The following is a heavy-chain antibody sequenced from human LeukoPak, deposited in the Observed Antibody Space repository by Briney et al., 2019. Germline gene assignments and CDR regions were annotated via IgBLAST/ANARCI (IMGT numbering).Heavy chain of an antibody. Sequence: GGSLRPSCVASGFTVSHNYMSWVRQAPGKGLEWVSVIYSGGSTNYADSVKGRFTISRDNSKNTLYLQMNSLRAEDTAVYYCARDLSGPLDYWGQGTLVTVSS. J-gene: IGHJ4*02. CDR2: IYSGGST. D-gene: IGHD5-12*01. V-gene: IGHV3-66*01. CDR3: ARDLSGPLDY. CDR1: GFTVSHNY.